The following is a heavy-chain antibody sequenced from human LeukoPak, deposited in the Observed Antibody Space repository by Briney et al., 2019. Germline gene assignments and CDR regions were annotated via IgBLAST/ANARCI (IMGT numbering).Heavy chain of an antibody. J-gene: IGHJ3*02. Sequence: SETLSLTCTVSGGSISSSSYYWGWIRQPPGKGLEWIGSIYYSGSTYYNPSLKSRVTISVDTSKNQFSLKLSSVTAADTAVYYCARRDPQTRPGDAFDIWGQGTMVTVSS. V-gene: IGHV4-39*01. CDR2: IYYSGST. CDR1: GGSISSSSYY. CDR3: ARRDPQTRPGDAFDI.